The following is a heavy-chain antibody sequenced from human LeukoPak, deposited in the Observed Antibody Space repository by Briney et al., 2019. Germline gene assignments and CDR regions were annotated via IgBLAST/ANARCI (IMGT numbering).Heavy chain of an antibody. CDR1: GGSISSSGYY. D-gene: IGHD4-17*01. Sequence: SETLSLTCTVSGGSISSSGYYWSWIRQRPGEGLEWVGYIYYNGNTYYNPSLKSRIAISVDTSENQFPLRLTSVTAADTAVYYCARDGGTVTHFDYWGQGTLVTVSS. J-gene: IGHJ4*02. CDR3: ARDGGTVTHFDY. CDR2: IYYNGNT. V-gene: IGHV4-31*03.